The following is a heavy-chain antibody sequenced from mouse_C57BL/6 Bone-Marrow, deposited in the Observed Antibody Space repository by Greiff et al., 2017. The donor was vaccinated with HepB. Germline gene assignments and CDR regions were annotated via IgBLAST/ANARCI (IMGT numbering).Heavy chain of an antibody. CDR3: ARRDYDES. D-gene: IGHD2-4*01. Sequence: VQLQQSGAELVKPGASVKLSCKASGYTFTSYWMQWVKQRPGQGLEWIGEIDPSDSYTNYNQKFKGKATLTVDTSSSTAYMQLSSLTSDDSAVYYCARRDYDESWGQGTLVTVSA. CDR1: GYTFTSYW. V-gene: IGHV1-50*01. J-gene: IGHJ3*01. CDR2: IDPSDSYT.